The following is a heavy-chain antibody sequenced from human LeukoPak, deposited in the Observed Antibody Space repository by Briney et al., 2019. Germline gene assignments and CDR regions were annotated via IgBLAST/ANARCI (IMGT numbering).Heavy chain of an antibody. V-gene: IGHV3-48*01. CDR3: ARGTYYDFWSGDYTLHY. Sequence: GWSLRLSCAASGFTFSSYSMNWVRQAPGKGLEWVSYISSSSSTIYYADSVKGRFTISRDNAKNSLYLQMNSLRAEDTAVYYCARGTYYDFWSGDYTLHYWGQGTLVTVSS. CDR1: GFTFSSYS. D-gene: IGHD3-3*01. CDR2: ISSSSSTI. J-gene: IGHJ4*02.